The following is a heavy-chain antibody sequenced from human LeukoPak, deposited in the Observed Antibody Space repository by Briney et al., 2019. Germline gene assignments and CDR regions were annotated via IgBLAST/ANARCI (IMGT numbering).Heavy chain of an antibody. Sequence: SETLSLTCTVSGGSISSYYWSWIRQPPGKGLEWIGYIYYSGSTNYNPSLKSRVTISVDTSKNQFSLKLSSVTAADTAVYYCARDGLQQWLAGAFDIWGQGTMVTVSS. CDR1: GGSISSYY. V-gene: IGHV4-59*12. CDR2: IYYSGST. CDR3: ARDGLQQWLAGAFDI. D-gene: IGHD6-19*01. J-gene: IGHJ3*02.